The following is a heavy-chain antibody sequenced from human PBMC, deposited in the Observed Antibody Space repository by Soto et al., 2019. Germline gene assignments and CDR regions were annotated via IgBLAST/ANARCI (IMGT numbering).Heavy chain of an antibody. J-gene: IGHJ6*02. Sequence: QVTLKESGPVLVRPTETLTLTCTVSGFSLTKPRMGVSWIRQPQGKALECLAHVFSNDEKSYTTSLKTRLTIFKDTSKSHVVLTLTNLDPVDTATYYCARMAATGLYYGMDVWGQGTTVTVSS. CDR2: VFSNDEK. CDR3: ARMAATGLYYGMDV. D-gene: IGHD1-1*01. CDR1: GFSLTKPRMG. V-gene: IGHV2-26*01.